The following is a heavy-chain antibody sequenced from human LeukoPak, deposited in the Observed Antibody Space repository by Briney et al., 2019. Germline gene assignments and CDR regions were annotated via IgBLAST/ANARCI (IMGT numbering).Heavy chain of an antibody. CDR2: INAGNGNT. D-gene: IGHD3-16*02. CDR3: AREFRGLRLGELSLGY. Sequence: GASVKVSCKASGYTFTSYAMHWVRQAPGQRLEWMGWINAGNGNTKYSQKFQGRVTITRDTSASTAYMELSSLRSEDTAVYYCAREFRGLRLGELSLGYWGQGTLVTVSS. CDR1: GYTFTSYA. V-gene: IGHV1-3*01. J-gene: IGHJ4*02.